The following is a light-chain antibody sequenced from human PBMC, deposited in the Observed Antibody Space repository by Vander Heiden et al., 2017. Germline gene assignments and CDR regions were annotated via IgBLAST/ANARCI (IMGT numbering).Light chain of an antibody. CDR1: SSDVGGYNY. Sequence: QSALTQPRSVSGSPGQSVTISCTGTSSDVGGYNYVSWYQTPPGEATKLMLYDVNKRPSGVPDRFSVSKSGHTSSLTISGLQAQDEAYYYCCSYAGSYTEVFGTGTKLTVL. V-gene: IGLV2-11*01. J-gene: IGLJ1*01. CDR2: DVN. CDR3: CSYAGSYTEV.